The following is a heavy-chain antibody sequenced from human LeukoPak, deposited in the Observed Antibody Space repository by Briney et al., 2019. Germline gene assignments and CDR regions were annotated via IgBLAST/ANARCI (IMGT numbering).Heavy chain of an antibody. D-gene: IGHD6-25*01. CDR1: GYSFTNYW. V-gene: IGHV5-51*01. CDR3: ARKSSGWPGDFNY. CDR2: LYPGDSDT. J-gene: IGHJ4*02. Sequence: GESLKISCKGSGYSFTNYWIGWVRQMPGKGLEWTGILYPGDSDTRYSPSFQGHVTISADKSTTTAYLQWSSLKASDTAMYYCARKSSGWPGDFNYWGQGTLVTVSS.